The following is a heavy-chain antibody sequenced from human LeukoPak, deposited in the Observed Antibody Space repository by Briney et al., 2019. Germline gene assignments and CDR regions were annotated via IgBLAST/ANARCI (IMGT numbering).Heavy chain of an antibody. J-gene: IGHJ3*02. CDR2: IYYSGST. V-gene: IGHV4-59*01. D-gene: IGHD5-18*01. CDR3: ARVRGYNYGFDAFDI. Sequence: PGGSLRLSCAASGFTFSSYGMHWVRQAPGKGLEWIGYIYYSGSTNYNPSLKSRVTISVDTSKNQFSLKLSSVTAADTAVYYCARVRGYNYGFDAFDIWGQGTMVTVS. CDR1: GFTFSSYG.